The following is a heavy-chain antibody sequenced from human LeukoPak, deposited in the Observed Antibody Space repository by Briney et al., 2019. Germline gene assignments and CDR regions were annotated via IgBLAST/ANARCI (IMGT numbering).Heavy chain of an antibody. CDR2: ISSDGSNK. V-gene: IGHV3-30*14. J-gene: IGHJ4*02. D-gene: IGHD6-19*01. Sequence: GGSLRLSCAASGFTFSSFSMHWVRQAPGKGLEWVSVISSDGSNKNYADSVKGRFTISRHNSKNTLYLQMNSLRAEDTAVYYCARAPEWLIFDYWGQGTLVTVSS. CDR1: GFTFSSFS. CDR3: ARAPEWLIFDY.